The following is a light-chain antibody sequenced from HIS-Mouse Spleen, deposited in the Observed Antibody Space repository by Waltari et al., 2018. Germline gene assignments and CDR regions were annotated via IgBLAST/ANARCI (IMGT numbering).Light chain of an antibody. CDR1: QSVSSSY. V-gene: IGKV3-20*01. J-gene: IGKJ1*01. CDR2: GAS. Sequence: EIVLTQSPGTLSLSPGERATLSCRASQSVSSSYLAWYQQKPCQAPRPLSYGASSRATGIPDRFSGSGSGTDFTLTISRLEPEDFAVYYCQQYGSSPPWPFGQGTKVEIK. CDR3: QQYGSSPPWP.